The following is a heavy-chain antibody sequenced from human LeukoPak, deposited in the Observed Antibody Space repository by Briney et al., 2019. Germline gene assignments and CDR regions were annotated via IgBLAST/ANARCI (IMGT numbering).Heavy chain of an antibody. D-gene: IGHD4-17*01. V-gene: IGHV1-2*02. Sequence: ASVKVSCKASGYTFTGYYMHWVRQAPGQGLEWMGWINPNSCGTNYAQKFQGRVTMTRDTSISTAYMELSRLRSDDTAVYYCARDLDDYGDYVSPYYYYYYMDVWGKGTTVTVSS. CDR2: INPNSCGT. J-gene: IGHJ6*03. CDR3: ARDLDDYGDYVSPYYYYYYMDV. CDR1: GYTFTGYY.